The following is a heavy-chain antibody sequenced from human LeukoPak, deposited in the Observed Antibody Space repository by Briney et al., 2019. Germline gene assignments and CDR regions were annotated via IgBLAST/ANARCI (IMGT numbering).Heavy chain of an antibody. D-gene: IGHD3-3*01. V-gene: IGHV3-23*01. CDR1: GFTFSSYA. CDR2: SSGSGGSP. J-gene: IGHJ4*02. CDR3: AKGMDFGVVIHGFDY. Sequence: GGSLRHACAASGFTFSSYAIAWGRQAPGKGLGWVSTSSGSGGSPYYADTVKGRVTISRDNSKNPLSLQMNSLRAEDPAVYYCAKGMDFGVVIHGFDYWGQGTLVTVSS.